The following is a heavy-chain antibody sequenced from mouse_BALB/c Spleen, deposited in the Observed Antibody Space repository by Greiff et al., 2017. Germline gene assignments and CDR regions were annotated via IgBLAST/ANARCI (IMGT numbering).Heavy chain of an antibody. CDR2: INPSSGYT. J-gene: IGHJ2*01. CDR3: AISGDYEGGFDY. D-gene: IGHD2-4*01. V-gene: IGHV1-4*01. CDR1: GYTFTSYT. Sequence: VQLQQSGAELARPGASVKMSCKASGYTFTSYTMHWVKQRPGQGLEWIGYINPSSGYTNYNQKFKDKATLTADKSSSTAYMQLSSLTSEDSAVYYCAISGDYEGGFDYWGQGTTLTVSS.